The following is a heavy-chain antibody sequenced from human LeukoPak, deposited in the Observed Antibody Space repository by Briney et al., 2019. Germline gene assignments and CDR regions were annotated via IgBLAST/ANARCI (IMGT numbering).Heavy chain of an antibody. V-gene: IGHV3-7*01. J-gene: IGHJ6*03. D-gene: IGHD3-22*01. CDR3: ARLDSSGYYYYYYYMDV. CDR2: IKQDGSEK. CDR1: GFTFSSYW. Sequence: PGGSLRLSCAASGFTFSSYWMSWVRQAPGKGLEWVANIKQDGSEKYYVDSVKGRFTISRDNAKNSLYLQMNSLRAEDTAVYYCARLDSSGYYYYYYYMDVWGKGTTVTVSS.